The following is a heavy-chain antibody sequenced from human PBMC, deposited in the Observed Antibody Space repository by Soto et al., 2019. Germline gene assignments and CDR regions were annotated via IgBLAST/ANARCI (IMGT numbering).Heavy chain of an antibody. J-gene: IGHJ4*02. CDR2: INAGNGNT. CDR3: SRGQYGFWRGYSDY. Sequence: ASVKVSCKASGYTFTSYAMHWVRQAPGQRLEWMGWINAGNGNTKYSQKFQGRVTITRDTSASTAYMELSSLRSEDTAVYYCSRGQYGFWRGYSDYWCQGTLVTGSS. D-gene: IGHD3-3*01. V-gene: IGHV1-3*01. CDR1: GYTFTSYA.